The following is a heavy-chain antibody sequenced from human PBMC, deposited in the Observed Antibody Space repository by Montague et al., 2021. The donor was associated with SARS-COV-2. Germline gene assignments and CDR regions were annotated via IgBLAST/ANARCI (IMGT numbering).Heavy chain of an antibody. CDR3: ARDVRYYDFWSGRAQTSPDY. J-gene: IGHJ4*02. Sequence: SETLSLTCTVSGGSISSSSYYWGWIRQPPGKGLEWIGSIYHSGSTYYNPSPKSRVTISVDTSKNQFSLKLSSVTAADTAVYYCARDVRYYDFWSGRAQTSPDYWGQGTLVTVSS. CDR1: GGSISSSSYY. V-gene: IGHV4-39*07. CDR2: IYHSGST. D-gene: IGHD3-3*01.